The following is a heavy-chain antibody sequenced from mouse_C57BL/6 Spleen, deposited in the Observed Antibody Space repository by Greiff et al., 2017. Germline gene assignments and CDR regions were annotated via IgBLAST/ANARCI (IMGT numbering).Heavy chain of an antibody. V-gene: IGHV1-64*01. CDR3: ARDFTTVVADYAMDY. Sequence: QVQLKQPGAELVKPGASVKLSCKASGYTFTSYWMHWVKQRPGQGLEWIGMIHPNSGSTNYNEKFKSKATLTVDKSSSTAYMQLISLTSEDSAVYYCARDFTTVVADYAMDYWGQGTSVTVSS. J-gene: IGHJ4*01. D-gene: IGHD1-1*01. CDR2: IHPNSGST. CDR1: GYTFTSYW.